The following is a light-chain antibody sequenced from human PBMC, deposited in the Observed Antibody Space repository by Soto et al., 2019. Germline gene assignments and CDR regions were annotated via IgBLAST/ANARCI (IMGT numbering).Light chain of an antibody. CDR1: QGISSY. CDR2: VAS. Sequence: DIPLTQSPSFLSASVGDTVTITCRASQGISSYLDWYQQKPGKAPKLLIYVASTLQSGVPSRFSGSGSGTEFTLTISSLQPEDFATYYCQQLDNYPRTFGQGTKVEIK. V-gene: IGKV1-9*01. CDR3: QQLDNYPRT. J-gene: IGKJ1*01.